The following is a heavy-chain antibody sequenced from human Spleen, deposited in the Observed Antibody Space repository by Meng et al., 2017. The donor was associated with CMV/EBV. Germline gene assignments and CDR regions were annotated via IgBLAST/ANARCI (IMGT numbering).Heavy chain of an antibody. J-gene: IGHJ4*02. D-gene: IGHD1-26*01. V-gene: IGHV3-21*01. CDR1: GFTFSSYS. CDR2: ISSSSSYI. Sequence: GESLKISCAASGFTFSSYSMNWVRQAPGKGLEWVSSISSSSSYIYYADSVKGRFTISRDNAKNSPYLQMNSLRAEDTAVYYCARWEPLDYWGQGTLVTVSS. CDR3: ARWEPLDY.